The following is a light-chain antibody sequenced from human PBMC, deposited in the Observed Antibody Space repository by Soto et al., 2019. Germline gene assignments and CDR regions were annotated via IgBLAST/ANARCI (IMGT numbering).Light chain of an antibody. CDR3: AAWDDRLNGPV. Sequence: QSVVTQPPSASGTPGQRVTISCSGSSSNIGTSTVSWYQQLPGTAPKLLIYSNDQRPSGVPDRFSGSKSGTSASLAISGLQSEDEADYYCAAWDDRLNGPVFGGGTKLTV. J-gene: IGLJ2*01. V-gene: IGLV1-44*01. CDR2: SND. CDR1: SSNIGTST.